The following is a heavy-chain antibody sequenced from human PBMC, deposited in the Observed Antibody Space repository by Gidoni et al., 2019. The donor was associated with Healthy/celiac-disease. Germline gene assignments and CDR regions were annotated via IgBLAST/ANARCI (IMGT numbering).Heavy chain of an antibody. CDR1: GGTFSSYA. V-gene: IGHV1-69*06. J-gene: IGHJ3*02. D-gene: IGHD2-15*01. Sequence: QVQLVQSGAEVKKPGSSVKVSCKASGGTFSSYAISWVRQAPGQGLEWMGGIIPIFGTANYAQKFQGRVTITADKSTSTAYMELSSLRSEDTAVYYCARGYCSGGSCYKTDAFDIWGQGTMVTVSS. CDR2: IIPIFGTA. CDR3: ARGYCSGGSCYKTDAFDI.